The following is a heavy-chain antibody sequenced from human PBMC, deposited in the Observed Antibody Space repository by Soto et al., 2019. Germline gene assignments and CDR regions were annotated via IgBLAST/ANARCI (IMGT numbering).Heavy chain of an antibody. J-gene: IGHJ4*02. D-gene: IGHD5-12*01. V-gene: IGHV3-74*01. Sequence: GGSLRLSCAASGFTFSSYWMHWVRQTPGKGLVWVSRINSDGSSSTYADSVKGRFTISRDNAKNMLYLQMNSLRAEDTAVYYCAREWLQYNFGYWSQGALVTVSS. CDR1: GFTFSSYW. CDR2: INSDGSSS. CDR3: AREWLQYNFGY.